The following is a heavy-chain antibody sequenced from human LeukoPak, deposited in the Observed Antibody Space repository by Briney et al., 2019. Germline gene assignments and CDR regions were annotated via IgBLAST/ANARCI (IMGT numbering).Heavy chain of an antibody. Sequence: PSQTLSLTCTVSGGSISSGDYYWSWIRQPPGKGLEWIGYIYYSGSTYYNPSLKSRVTISVDTSKNQFSLKLSSVTAADTAVYYCARTLPVGYGGYVGAIDYWGQGTLVTVSS. CDR3: ARTLPVGYGGYVGAIDY. J-gene: IGHJ4*02. CDR1: GGSISSGDYY. CDR2: IYYSGST. D-gene: IGHD5-12*01. V-gene: IGHV4-30-4*01.